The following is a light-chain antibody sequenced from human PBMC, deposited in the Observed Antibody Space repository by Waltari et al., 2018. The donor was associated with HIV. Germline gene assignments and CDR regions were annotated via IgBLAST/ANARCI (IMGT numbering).Light chain of an antibody. CDR2: DNN. J-gene: IGLJ2*01. Sequence: QPVLTQPPSVSAAPRPTVTICCSVGRTNIGTHFQHWYLQLPETAPKVVIYDNNKRPSGIPARFSGSKSGTSATLVITGLQTGDEDDYYCGTWDRSLSAVLFGGGTKLTVL. CDR1: RTNIGTHF. V-gene: IGLV1-51*01. CDR3: GTWDRSLSAVL.